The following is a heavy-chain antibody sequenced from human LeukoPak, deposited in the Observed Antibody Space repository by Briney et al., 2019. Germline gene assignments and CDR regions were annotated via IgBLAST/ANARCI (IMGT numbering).Heavy chain of an antibody. V-gene: IGHV3-48*03. CDR2: SSSSGSTI. CDR3: AREHCSSTSCSYFDY. CDR1: GFTFSSYG. J-gene: IGHJ4*02. D-gene: IGHD2-2*01. Sequence: PGGSLRLSCAASGFTFSSYGMNWVRQAPGKGLEWVSYSSSSGSTIYYADSVKGRLTISRDNAKNSLYLQMNSLRAEDTAVYYCAREHCSSTSCSYFDYWGQGTLVTVSS.